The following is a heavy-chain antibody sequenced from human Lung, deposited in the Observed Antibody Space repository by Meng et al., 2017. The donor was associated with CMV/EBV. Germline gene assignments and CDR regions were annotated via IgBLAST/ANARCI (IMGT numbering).Heavy chain of an antibody. CDR2: ISYDGSNK. Sequence: GESLKISCAASGFTFSSYAMHWVRQAPGKGLEWVAVISYDGSNKYYADSVKGRFTISRDNSKNTLYLQMNSMRAEDTAVDYCARDRGGIVGATKGYYGMDVWGQGTTVXVSS. CDR1: GFTFSSYA. D-gene: IGHD1-26*01. CDR3: ARDRGGIVGATKGYYGMDV. V-gene: IGHV3-30*04. J-gene: IGHJ6*02.